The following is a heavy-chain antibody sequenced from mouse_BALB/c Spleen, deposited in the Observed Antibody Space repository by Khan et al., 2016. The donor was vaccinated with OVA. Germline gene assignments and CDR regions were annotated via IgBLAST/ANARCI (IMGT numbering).Heavy chain of an antibody. CDR2: VSYGGNT. CDR3: SRQDPMITTLFAY. CDR1: GFTFSSYA. D-gene: IGHD2-4*01. V-gene: IGHV5-6-5*01. Sequence: EVELVESGGGLVKPGGSLKLSCAVSGFTFSSYAMSWVRQTPERRLEWVASVSYGGNTFYPDTVKGRFTISRDNARNILYLQMSSLRSEDTAMYYCSRQDPMITTLFAYLGQGTLVTVSS. J-gene: IGHJ3*01.